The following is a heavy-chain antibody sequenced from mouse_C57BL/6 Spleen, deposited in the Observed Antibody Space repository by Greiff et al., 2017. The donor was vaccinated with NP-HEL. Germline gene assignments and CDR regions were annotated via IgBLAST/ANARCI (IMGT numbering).Heavy chain of an antibody. Sequence: EVKLVESGGGLVKPGGSLKLSCAASGFTFSDYGMHWVRQAPEKGLAWVAYISRASSTIYYADTVKGRFTISRDNAKNTLFLQMTSLRSEDTAMYYCAKIYYDCSFAYWGQGTLVTVSA. CDR2: ISRASSTI. D-gene: IGHD2-4*01. V-gene: IGHV5-17*01. CDR1: GFTFSDYG. J-gene: IGHJ3*01. CDR3: AKIYYDCSFAY.